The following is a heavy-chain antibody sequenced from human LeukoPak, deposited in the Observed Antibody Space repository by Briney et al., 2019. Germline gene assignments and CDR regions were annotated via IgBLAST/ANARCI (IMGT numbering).Heavy chain of an antibody. J-gene: IGHJ4*02. D-gene: IGHD3-22*01. CDR2: IYSNGGT. Sequence: EGSLRLSCAASGFAVSSNYMTWVRQAPGRGLEWVSVIYSNGGTYYADSVKGRFTISRDNSKNTVYLQMDSLRAEDTAVYYCARGITVMIVAPGYWGQGTLVTVSS. CDR3: ARGITVMIVAPGY. V-gene: IGHV3-53*01. CDR1: GFAVSSNY.